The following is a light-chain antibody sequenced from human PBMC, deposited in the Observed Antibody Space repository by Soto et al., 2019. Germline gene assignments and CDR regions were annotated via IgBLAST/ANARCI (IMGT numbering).Light chain of an antibody. CDR3: CSYAGDYSVV. J-gene: IGLJ2*01. CDR1: SGDVGGYNY. V-gene: IGLV2-11*01. CDR2: DVT. Sequence: QSALTQPRSVSGSPGQSVAISCAGTSGDVGGYNYVSWYQHHPGKAPKLIIYDVTQRQSGVPDRFPGSKSGNTASLTISGLQAEDEADYYCCSYAGDYSVVFGGGTKLTVL.